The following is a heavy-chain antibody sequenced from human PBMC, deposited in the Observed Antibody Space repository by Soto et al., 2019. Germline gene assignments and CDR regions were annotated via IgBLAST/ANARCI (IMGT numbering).Heavy chain of an antibody. CDR3: ARDRYYGSGSPVIYYFDY. CDR1: GGSFSGYY. J-gene: IGHJ4*02. CDR2: INHSGST. Sequence: SDTLSLTCAVYGGSFSGYYWSWIRQPPGKGLEWIGEINHSGSTNYNPSLKSRVTISVDTSKNQFSLKLSSVTAADTAVYYCARDRYYGSGSPVIYYFDYWGQGTLVTVSS. D-gene: IGHD3-10*01. V-gene: IGHV4-34*01.